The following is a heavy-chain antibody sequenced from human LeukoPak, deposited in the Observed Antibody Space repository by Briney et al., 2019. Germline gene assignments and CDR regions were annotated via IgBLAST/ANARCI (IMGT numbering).Heavy chain of an antibody. Sequence: GGSLRLSCAASGFTFSSYAMSWVRQAPGKGLEWVPAISGSGGSTYYADSVKGRFTISRDNSKNTLYLQMNSLRAEDTAVYYCARVRMSGWTLGYAFDIWGQGTMVTVSS. CDR3: ARVRMSGWTLGYAFDI. D-gene: IGHD6-19*01. CDR1: GFTFSSYA. V-gene: IGHV3-23*01. J-gene: IGHJ3*02. CDR2: ISGSGGST.